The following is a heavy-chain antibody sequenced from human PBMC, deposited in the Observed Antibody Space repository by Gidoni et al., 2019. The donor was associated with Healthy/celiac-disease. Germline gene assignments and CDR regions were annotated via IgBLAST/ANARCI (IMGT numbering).Heavy chain of an antibody. J-gene: IGHJ4*02. CDR2: IYHCGST. CDR3: ASFEYSANFDY. V-gene: IGHV4-4*02. Sequence: QVQLQESGPGLVKPSGTLSLTCDVSGGSISSSNWWSWARQPPGKRLEWIGEIYHCGSTNYNPSLKSLVTISVDKSKNQFSLKLSSVTAADTAVYYCASFEYSANFDYWGQGTLVTVSS. CDR1: GGSISSSNW. D-gene: IGHD1-26*01.